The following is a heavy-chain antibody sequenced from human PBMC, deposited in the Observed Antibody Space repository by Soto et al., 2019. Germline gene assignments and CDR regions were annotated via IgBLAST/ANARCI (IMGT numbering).Heavy chain of an antibody. V-gene: IGHV3-23*01. CDR2: ISGSGGST. J-gene: IGHJ6*03. CDR1: SFTSSSYA. D-gene: IGHD6-6*01. Sequence: PGGSLRLSCASSSFTSSSYAMSWVLWASGKGLEWVSAISGSGGSTYYADSVKGRFTISRDNSKNTLYLQMNSLRAEDTAVYYCAKIGSSSPGYYYYYYMDVWGKGT. CDR3: AKIGSSSPGYYYYYYMDV.